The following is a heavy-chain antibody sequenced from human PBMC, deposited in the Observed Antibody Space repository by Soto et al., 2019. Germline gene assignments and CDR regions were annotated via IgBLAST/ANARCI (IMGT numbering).Heavy chain of an antibody. D-gene: IGHD2-15*01. Sequence: SETPSLSCAVYGGSFSGYYWSWIRQRPGKGLEWIGEINHSGSTNYNPSLKSRVTISVDTSKNQFSLKLSSVTAADTAVYYCARAAPRYCSGGSCYSGRDYWDQGTLVTVSA. CDR3: ARAAPRYCSGGSCYSGRDY. V-gene: IGHV4-34*01. CDR1: GGSFSGYY. J-gene: IGHJ4*02. CDR2: INHSGST.